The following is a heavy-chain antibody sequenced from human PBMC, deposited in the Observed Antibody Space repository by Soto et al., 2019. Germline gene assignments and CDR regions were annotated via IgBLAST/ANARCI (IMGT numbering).Heavy chain of an antibody. V-gene: IGHV4-31*03. CDR1: GASVSSSTGYY. J-gene: IGHJ4*02. CDR2: VYYSGNS. Sequence: SETMSLTCTVAGASVSSSTGYYWSWIRQHPGKGLEWIWYVYYSGNSYSNPSLRSRVSISVDTSKNDCSLRLTSVTDADTALYFWAREHGTKGVIDYWGQGTLVTVSS. D-gene: IGHD1-7*01. CDR3: AREHGTKGVIDY.